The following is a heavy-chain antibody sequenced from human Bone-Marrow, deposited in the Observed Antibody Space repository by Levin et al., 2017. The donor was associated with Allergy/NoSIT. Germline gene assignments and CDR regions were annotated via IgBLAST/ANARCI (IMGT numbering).Heavy chain of an antibody. J-gene: IGHJ6*03. CDR3: ARAPGDYYYDYMDV. CDR1: GGSISSGSYY. D-gene: IGHD3-10*01. CDR2: IYTSGST. Sequence: LRLSCTVSGGSISSGSYYWSWIRQPAGKGLEWIGRIYTSGSTNYNPSLKSRVTISVDTSKNQFSLKLSSVTAADTAVYYCARAPGDYYYDYMDVWGTGTTVTVSS. V-gene: IGHV4-61*02.